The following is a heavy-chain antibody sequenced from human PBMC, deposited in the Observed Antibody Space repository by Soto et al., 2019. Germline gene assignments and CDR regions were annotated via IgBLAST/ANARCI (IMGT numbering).Heavy chain of an antibody. Sequence: QVQLQESGPGLVKPSETLSLTCAVSGVSISNYYWSWIRQPPGRGLEWIGYNHYSGGTNYNPPLKSRVTISVDTSKNQFLLKLSSVTAADTAVYYCARAPGYYYMDVWGKGTTVTVSS. D-gene: IGHD2-2*01. V-gene: IGHV4-59*01. CDR3: ARAPGYYYMDV. CDR1: GVSISNYY. CDR2: NHYSGGT. J-gene: IGHJ6*03.